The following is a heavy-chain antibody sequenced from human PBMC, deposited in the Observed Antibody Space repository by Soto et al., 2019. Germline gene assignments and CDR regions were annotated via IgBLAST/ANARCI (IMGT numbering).Heavy chain of an antibody. V-gene: IGHV1-69*13. J-gene: IGHJ4*02. Sequence: GASVKVSCKASGGTFSSYAISWVRQAHGQGLEWMGGIIPIFGTANYAQKFQGRVTITADESTSTAYMELSSLRSEDTAVYYCARVEPGMSGYCSGGSCYYFDYWGQGTLVTVSS. CDR1: GGTFSSYA. D-gene: IGHD2-15*01. CDR2: IIPIFGTA. CDR3: ARVEPGMSGYCSGGSCYYFDY.